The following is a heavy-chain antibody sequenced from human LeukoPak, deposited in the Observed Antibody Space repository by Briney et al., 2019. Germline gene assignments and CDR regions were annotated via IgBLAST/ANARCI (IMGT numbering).Heavy chain of an antibody. CDR1: GFTFSSYA. D-gene: IGHD4-11*01. CDR2: IWFDGSNK. V-gene: IGHV3-33*08. CDR3: AREGLQAGGVLDY. J-gene: IGHJ4*02. Sequence: GGSLRLSCAASGFTFSSYAMSWVRQAPGKGLDWVAVIWFDGSNKFYGESVWGRFTISRDNSENVLYLQMSSLSAEDTAVYYCAREGLQAGGVLDYWGQGTLVTVSS.